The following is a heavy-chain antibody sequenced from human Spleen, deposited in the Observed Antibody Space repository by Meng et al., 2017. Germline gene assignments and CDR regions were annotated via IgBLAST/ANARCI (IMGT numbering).Heavy chain of an antibody. CDR1: GGIFSNSV. J-gene: IGHJ4*02. D-gene: IGHD2-15*01. Sequence: SVKVSCRAPGGIFSNSVVGWVRQAPGQGLEWMGGINGVFGTTNYAQKFQGRVTITTDESTSTVYMELARLTSEDTAVYFCARKDGNCITITCYSLDYWGQGTLVTVSS. CDR2: INGVFGTT. V-gene: IGHV1-69*05. CDR3: ARKDGNCITITCYSLDY.